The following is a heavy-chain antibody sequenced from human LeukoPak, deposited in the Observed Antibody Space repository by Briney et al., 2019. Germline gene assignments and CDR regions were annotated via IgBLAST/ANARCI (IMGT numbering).Heavy chain of an antibody. CDR2: INPSGGST. CDR1: GYTFTSYY. Sequence: ASVKVSCTASGYTFTSYYMHWVRQAPGQGLEWMGIINPSGGSTSYAQKFQGRVTMTRDTSTSTVYMELSSLRSEDTAVYYCAREGLHGGFFDYWGQGTLVTVSS. D-gene: IGHD3-16*01. V-gene: IGHV1-46*01. CDR3: AREGLHGGFFDY. J-gene: IGHJ4*02.